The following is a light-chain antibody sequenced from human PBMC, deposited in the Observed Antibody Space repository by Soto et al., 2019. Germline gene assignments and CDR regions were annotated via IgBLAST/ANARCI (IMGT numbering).Light chain of an antibody. CDR1: SSDVGTYNY. J-gene: IGLJ2*01. V-gene: IGLV2-14*01. CDR2: AVS. Sequence: QSALTQPASVSGSPGQSITFSCTGTSSDVGTYNYVSWYQQHPGKAPKLMIYAVSNRPSGVSNRFSGSKSGNTASLSISELQAEDEAAYYCSSYTSISTLVVFGGGTKLTVL. CDR3: SSYTSISTLVV.